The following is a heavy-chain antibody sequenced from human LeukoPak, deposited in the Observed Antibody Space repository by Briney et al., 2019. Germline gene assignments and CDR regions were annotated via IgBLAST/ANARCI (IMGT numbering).Heavy chain of an antibody. CDR2: ISHSGST. D-gene: IGHD4-17*01. V-gene: IGHV4-38-2*02. CDR3: ATTDDYGDYVHAFDV. J-gene: IGHJ3*01. Sequence: PSETLSLTCIVSGYSISSNYYWGWIRQPPGRGLEWIGSISHSGSTYYNPSLKSRVTISVDTSKNQFSLKLSSVTAADTAVYYCATTDDYGDYVHAFDVWGQGTMVTVSS. CDR1: GYSISSNYY.